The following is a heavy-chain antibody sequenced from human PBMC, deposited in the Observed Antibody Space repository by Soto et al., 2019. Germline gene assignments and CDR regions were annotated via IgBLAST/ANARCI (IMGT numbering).Heavy chain of an antibody. V-gene: IGHV1-8*01. D-gene: IGHD3-16*01. J-gene: IGHJ5*01. CDR2: MTPDSGDT. Sequence: QVQLVQSGAEVRKHGASVMVSCKASGHTLASYDINWVRQATGQGLEWMGCMTPDSGDTGYAQKFEARVTMTWDTSISTADMELSIQRSADTAVYSGSRYPFYGRFDSWGQGTLVTVSS. CDR3: SRYPFYGRFDS. CDR1: GHTLASYD.